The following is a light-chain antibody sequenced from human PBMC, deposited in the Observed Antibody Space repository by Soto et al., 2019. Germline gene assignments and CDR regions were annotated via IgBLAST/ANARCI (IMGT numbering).Light chain of an antibody. CDR2: DTS. CDR1: QTVXSTQ. Sequence: IVLTQSACTLSLSPGEGATPSCKASQTVXSTQLAWHQQKPGQAPGLLXYDTSNSANGIPDSLSGSGSGRDFTRTIDRLEPEDFDGYYWHQYDMASGTFGQGTRLEIK. V-gene: IGKV3-20*01. J-gene: IGKJ5*01. CDR3: HQYDMASGT.